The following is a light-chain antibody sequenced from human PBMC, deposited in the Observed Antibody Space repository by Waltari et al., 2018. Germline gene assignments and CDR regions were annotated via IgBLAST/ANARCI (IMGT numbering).Light chain of an antibody. V-gene: IGKV3D-15*01. CDR2: RAS. CDR3: QQYNDWPRT. CDR1: QTVGTN. J-gene: IGKJ1*01. Sequence: EIVLTQSPATLSVSPVDRVTLACRASQTVGTNLAWYQHSPGRGPRLLVYRASTRASYIPARFSASGSGTEFTLSISTLQSEDSAVFYCQQYNDWPRTFGQGTKVEIK.